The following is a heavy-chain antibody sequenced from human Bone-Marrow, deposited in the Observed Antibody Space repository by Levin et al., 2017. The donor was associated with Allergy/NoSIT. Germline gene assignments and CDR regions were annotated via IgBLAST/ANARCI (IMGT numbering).Heavy chain of an antibody. D-gene: IGHD3-16*01. CDR1: GYTFTAYY. J-gene: IGHJ4*02. V-gene: IGHV1-2*02. CDR2: IDPNTGAT. CDR3: ARDLREWGVVTSIGR. Sequence: AASVKVSCKASGYTFTAYYLHWVRQAPGPGLEWMGWIDPNTGATNYAQKFQGRVTMTWDTSITTAYMELSRLTSDDTAVYYCARDLREWGVVTSIGRWGQGTLVTVSS.